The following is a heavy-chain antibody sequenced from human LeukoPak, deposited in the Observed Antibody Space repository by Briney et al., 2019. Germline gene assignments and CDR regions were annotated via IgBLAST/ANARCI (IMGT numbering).Heavy chain of an antibody. CDR3: ARVQLWFGELLTDY. CDR1: GYTFTGYY. D-gene: IGHD3-10*01. CDR2: INPNSGGT. V-gene: IGHV1-2*02. J-gene: IGHJ4*02. Sequence: ASVKVSFKASGYTFTGYYMHWVRQAPGQGLEWMGWINPNSGGTNYAQKFQGRVTMTRDTSISTAYMELSRLRSDDTAVYYCARVQLWFGELLTDYWGQGTLVTVSS.